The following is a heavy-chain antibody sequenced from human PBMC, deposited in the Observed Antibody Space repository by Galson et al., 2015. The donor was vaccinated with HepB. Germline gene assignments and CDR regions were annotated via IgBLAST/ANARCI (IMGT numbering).Heavy chain of an antibody. CDR2: IGGSGGDT. Sequence: SLRLSCATSGFTFRSYAMTWVRQAPGKGLEWVSSIGGSGGDTYFADSVKGRFSISRDNSRNTLYLQMNDLRAEDTAVYYCVKDGGEWEVIYWGQGVLVIVSS. CDR3: VKDGGEWEVIY. J-gene: IGHJ4*02. CDR1: GFTFRSYA. V-gene: IGHV3-23*01. D-gene: IGHD1-26*01.